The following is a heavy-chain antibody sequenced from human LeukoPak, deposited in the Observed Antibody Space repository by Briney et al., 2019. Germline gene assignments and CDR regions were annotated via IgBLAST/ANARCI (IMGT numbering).Heavy chain of an antibody. D-gene: IGHD3-22*01. V-gene: IGHV4-39*07. CDR3: ARASLYDSDWFDP. CDR1: GGSISSYY. Sequence: SETLSLTCTVSGGSISSYYWGWIRQPPGKGLEWIGSIYHTGSAYYNPSLKSRVTISIDASQNQFSLKLNSVTAADTAVYYCARASLYDSDWFDPWGQGTLVTVSS. CDR2: IYHTGSA. J-gene: IGHJ5*02.